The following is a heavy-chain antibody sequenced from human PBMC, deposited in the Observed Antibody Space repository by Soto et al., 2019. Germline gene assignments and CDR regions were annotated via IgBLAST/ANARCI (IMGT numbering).Heavy chain of an antibody. CDR2: ISAYNGNT. D-gene: IGHD1-26*01. Sequence: ASVKVSCKASGYTFTSYGISWVRQAPGQGLEWMGWISAYNGNTNYAQKLQGRVTMTTDTSTSTAYMELRSLRSDDTAVYYCARDPVMVDSGSYTDYWGQGTLVTVSS. J-gene: IGHJ4*02. CDR1: GYTFTSYG. CDR3: ARDPVMVDSGSYTDY. V-gene: IGHV1-18*01.